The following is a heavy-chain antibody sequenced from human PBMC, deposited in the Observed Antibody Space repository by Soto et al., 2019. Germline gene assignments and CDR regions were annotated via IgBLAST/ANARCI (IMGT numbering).Heavy chain of an antibody. D-gene: IGHD6-13*01. V-gene: IGHV4-39*01. Sequence: SETLSLTCTVSGGSISTNRYYWSWIRQPPGKALEWVGSVFYSGTTYYNPSLKSRVTISVDTSKNQVSLRLDSVTAADTAVYHCARQRGSSTPYFDYWGQGTLVTVSS. CDR3: ARQRGSSTPYFDY. CDR2: VFYSGTT. CDR1: GGSISTNRYY. J-gene: IGHJ4*02.